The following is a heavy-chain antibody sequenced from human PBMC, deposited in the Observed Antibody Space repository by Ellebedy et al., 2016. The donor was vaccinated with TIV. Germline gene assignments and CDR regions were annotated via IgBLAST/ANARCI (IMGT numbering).Heavy chain of an antibody. V-gene: IGHV3-7*01. Sequence: ESLKISXAASGFTFSNYWMNWVRQAPGKGLEWVANIKEGGTKRYYVDSVKGRFSISRDDAKNSIYLQMNSLRVEDTAIYYCVTQRGLDWGQGTLVTVSS. D-gene: IGHD6-19*01. CDR1: GFTFSNYW. CDR3: VTQRGLD. J-gene: IGHJ4*02. CDR2: IKEGGTKR.